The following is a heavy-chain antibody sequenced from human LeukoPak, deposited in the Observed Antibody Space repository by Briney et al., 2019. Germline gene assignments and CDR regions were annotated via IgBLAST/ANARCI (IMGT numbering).Heavy chain of an antibody. J-gene: IGHJ3*02. Sequence: GGSLRLPCAASGFTFSSYTMNWVRQPPGKGLEWVSNIGTSSTTIYYADSVKGRFTISRDNAKNSLYLQMNSLRADDTAVYFCARVVTWMEKAFDIWGQGTMVTVSS. CDR2: IGTSSTTI. CDR1: GFTFSSYT. D-gene: IGHD2-21*02. V-gene: IGHV3-48*01. CDR3: ARVVTWMEKAFDI.